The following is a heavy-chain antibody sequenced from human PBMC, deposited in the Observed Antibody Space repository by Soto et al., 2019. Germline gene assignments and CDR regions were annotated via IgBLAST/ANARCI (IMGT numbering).Heavy chain of an antibody. Sequence: GASVKVSCKASGYTFTNYEIYWVRQAPGQGLEWMGIINPSGGSTTYAQKFQGRVTMTRDTSTSTVYMELSSLRSEDTAVYYCARDRRDGYNTFDYWGQGTLVTVSS. CDR3: ARDRRDGYNTFDY. J-gene: IGHJ4*02. CDR2: INPSGGST. D-gene: IGHD5-12*01. CDR1: GYTFTNYE. V-gene: IGHV1-46*01.